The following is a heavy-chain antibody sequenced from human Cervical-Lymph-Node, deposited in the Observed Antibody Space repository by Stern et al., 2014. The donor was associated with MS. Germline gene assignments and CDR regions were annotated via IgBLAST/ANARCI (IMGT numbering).Heavy chain of an antibody. J-gene: IGHJ4*02. CDR3: ARERGSGSYVDY. V-gene: IGHV1-69*09. Sequence: VQLVQSGAEVKKPGSSVKVSCKASGGTFSTYAISWVRQAPGQGLEWMGRISPILVIRNDAQKFQGRVTITADKSTSTAYMELSSLRSEDTAVYYCARERGSGSYVDYWGQGTLVTVSS. CDR2: ISPILVIR. CDR1: GGTFSTYA. D-gene: IGHD3-10*01.